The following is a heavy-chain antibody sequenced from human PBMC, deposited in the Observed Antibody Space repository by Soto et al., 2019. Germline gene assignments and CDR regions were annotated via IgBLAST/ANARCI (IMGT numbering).Heavy chain of an antibody. Sequence: VQLVESGGGLVQPGGSLRLSCVASGFTFSTYWMHWVRQAPRKGLVWVSRIKFDGSTTSYADSVKGRFTISRDNDKNTVDLQMNSLGGEDTGVYYCARGIRNYYGVDVWGQGTTVTVSS. D-gene: IGHD5-18*01. J-gene: IGHJ6*02. CDR1: GFTFSTYW. CDR3: ARGIRNYYGVDV. CDR2: IKFDGSTT. V-gene: IGHV3-74*01.